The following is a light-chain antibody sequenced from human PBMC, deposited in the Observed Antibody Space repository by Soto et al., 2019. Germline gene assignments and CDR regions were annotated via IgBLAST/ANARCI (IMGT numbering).Light chain of an antibody. CDR3: AAWDECQNGYV. J-gene: IGLJ1*01. Sequence: QSVLTQPPSASGTPGQRVTISCSGSSSNIGSNTGNWYQQLPGTAPKLLIYTNNKRPSGVPDRFSGSKSGTSASLAISGLQSDDEANFSCAAWDECQNGYVFGTGTKVTVL. V-gene: IGLV1-44*01. CDR1: SSNIGSNT. CDR2: TNN.